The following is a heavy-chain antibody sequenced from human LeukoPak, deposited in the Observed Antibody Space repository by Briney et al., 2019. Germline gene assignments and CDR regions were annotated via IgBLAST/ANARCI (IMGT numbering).Heavy chain of an antibody. V-gene: IGHV1-69*05. D-gene: IGHD4-17*01. J-gene: IGHJ5*02. Sequence: SVKVSCKASGGTFSSYAISWVRQAPGQGLEWMGGIIPIFGTANYAQKFQGRVTITTDESTSTAYMELSSLRSEDTAVYYCARDGYGDYEGGAWGQGTLVTVSS. CDR2: IIPIFGTA. CDR1: GGTFSSYA. CDR3: ARDGYGDYEGGA.